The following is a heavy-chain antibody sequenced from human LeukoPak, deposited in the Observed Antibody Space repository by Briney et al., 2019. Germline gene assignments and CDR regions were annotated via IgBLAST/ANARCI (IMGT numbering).Heavy chain of an antibody. Sequence: SETLSLTCTVSGGSISSSSYYWGWIRQPPGKGVEWIGSIYYSGSTYYNPSLKSRVTISVDTSKNQFSLKLSSVTAADTAVYYCARWMGYDPPPYYFDYWGKGTLVTVSS. J-gene: IGHJ4*02. CDR1: GGSISSSSYY. V-gene: IGHV4-39*01. CDR2: IYYSGST. CDR3: ARWMGYDPPPYYFDY. D-gene: IGHD2-2*01.